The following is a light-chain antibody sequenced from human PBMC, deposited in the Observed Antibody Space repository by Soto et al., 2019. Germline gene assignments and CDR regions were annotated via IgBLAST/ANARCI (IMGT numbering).Light chain of an antibody. CDR3: QQRSNWPLT. J-gene: IGKJ4*01. CDR1: HSVSRY. Sequence: EIVLTQSPATLSLSPGERATLSCRASHSVSRYLAWYQQKPGQAPRLLMYDASNRATGIPARFRGSGSVTDFTLTISSLEPEVFAVYYCQQRSNWPLTFGGGTKVEIK. CDR2: DAS. V-gene: IGKV3-11*01.